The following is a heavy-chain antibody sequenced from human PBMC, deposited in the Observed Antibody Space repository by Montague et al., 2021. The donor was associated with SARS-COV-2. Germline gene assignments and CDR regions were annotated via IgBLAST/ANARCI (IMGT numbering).Heavy chain of an antibody. Sequence: SETLSLTCTVSGGSVSSSDHYWGWIRQPPGKGLEWIGNVYYSGYTNYNPSLKGRVTISIDTSKNQFSLKLTSVTATDTAIYHCARRSLREDYFDFWGQGTLVTVSS. J-gene: IGHJ4*02. CDR1: GGSVSSSDHY. D-gene: IGHD4-17*01. CDR3: ARRSLREDYFDF. V-gene: IGHV4-39*01. CDR2: VYYSGYT.